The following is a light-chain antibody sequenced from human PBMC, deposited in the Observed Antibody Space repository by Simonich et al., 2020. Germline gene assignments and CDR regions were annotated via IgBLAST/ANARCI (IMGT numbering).Light chain of an antibody. CDR2: EVS. V-gene: IGLV2-8*01. CDR1: SSDVGGYNY. J-gene: IGLJ2*01. Sequence: QSALTQPASVSGSPGQSITISCTGTSSDVGGYNYVSWYQHHPGKAPKLMIYEVSNRPAGVPVRFSGSKSGNTASLTVSGLQAEDEADYYCSSYAGSNPLFGGGTKLTVL. CDR3: SSYAGSNPL.